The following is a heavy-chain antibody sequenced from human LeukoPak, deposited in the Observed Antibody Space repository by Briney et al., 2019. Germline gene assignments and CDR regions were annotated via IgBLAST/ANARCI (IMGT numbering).Heavy chain of an antibody. CDR2: IYYSVST. Sequence: SETLSLTCTVSGGSISSGGYYWSWIGQHPGKAREWIGYIYYSVSTYYNPSLKSRVTISVDTSKNQFSLKLSSVTAADTAVYYCARGTTMVRGVSHFDYWGQGTLVTVSS. J-gene: IGHJ4*02. D-gene: IGHD3-10*01. CDR1: GGSISSGGYY. CDR3: ARGTTMVRGVSHFDY. V-gene: IGHV4-31*03.